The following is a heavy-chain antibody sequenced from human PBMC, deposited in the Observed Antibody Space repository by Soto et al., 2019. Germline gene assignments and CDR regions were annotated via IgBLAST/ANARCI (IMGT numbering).Heavy chain of an antibody. CDR2: ISYDGSNK. CDR3: AKDSRRNYYDSSGYYLY. J-gene: IGHJ4*02. Sequence: GSLRLSCAASGFTFSSYGMHWVRQAPGKGLEWVAVISYDGSNKYYADSVKGRFTISRDNSKNTLYLQMNSLRAEDTAVYYCAKDSRRNYYDSSGYYLYSGQGTLVTVS. V-gene: IGHV3-30*18. CDR1: GFTFSSYG. D-gene: IGHD3-22*01.